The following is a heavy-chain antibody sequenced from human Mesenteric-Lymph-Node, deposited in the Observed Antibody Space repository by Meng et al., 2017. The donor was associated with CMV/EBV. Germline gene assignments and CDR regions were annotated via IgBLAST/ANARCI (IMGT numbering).Heavy chain of an antibody. V-gene: IGHV3-33*01. D-gene: IGHD5-12*01. CDR3: ARDYYGGYGGNFWNY. Sequence: SGFTFSSYGMHCVRQAPGKGLEWVAVIWYDGSNKYYADSVKGRFTISRDNSKNTLYLQMNSLRAEDTAVYYCARDYYGGYGGNFWNYWGQGTLVTVSS. CDR1: GFTFSSYG. CDR2: IWYDGSNK. J-gene: IGHJ4*02.